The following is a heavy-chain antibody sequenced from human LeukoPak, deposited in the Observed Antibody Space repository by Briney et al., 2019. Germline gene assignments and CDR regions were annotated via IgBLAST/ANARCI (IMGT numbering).Heavy chain of an antibody. CDR1: GYTFTSYY. CDR2: INPNGGST. Sequence: ASVKVSCKSSGYTFTSYYMQWLRQPPAQGLELMGIINPNGGSTSYAQKVQGRVTITMDTYTATVNMELSSLRSDDTAVYYCARSITMVRGVIPPLFGYWGQGTLVTVSS. J-gene: IGHJ4*02. V-gene: IGHV1-46*03. D-gene: IGHD3-10*01. CDR3: ARSITMVRGVIPPLFGY.